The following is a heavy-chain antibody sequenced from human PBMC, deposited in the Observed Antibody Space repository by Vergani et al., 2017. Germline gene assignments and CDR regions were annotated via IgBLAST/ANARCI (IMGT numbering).Heavy chain of an antibody. V-gene: IGHV1-18*01. CDR1: GYTFRNYR. CDR2: ISPYNGHT. D-gene: IGHD3-9*01. J-gene: IGHJ4*02. CDR3: ARGDYGILTGYRY. Sequence: QVQLVQSGAEVKKPGASVKVSCKASGYTFRNYRITWVRQASGQGLEWLGWISPYNGHTKYAQKLQDRVTMITDTSTTTVYMELSSLRSEDTAIYYCARGDYGILTGYRYWGQGTLVTVSA.